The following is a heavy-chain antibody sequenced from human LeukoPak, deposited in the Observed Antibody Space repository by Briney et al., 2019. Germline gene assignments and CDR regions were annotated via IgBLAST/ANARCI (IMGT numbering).Heavy chain of an antibody. CDR3: ARHLVYGSGTQPYFDY. CDR2: IYYSGST. D-gene: IGHD3-10*01. CDR1: GGSISSYY. Sequence: PSGTLSLTCTVSGGSISSYYWSWIRQPPGKGLEWIAYIYYSGSTNYNPSLKSRVTISVDTSKNQFSLKLYSVTAADTAVYYCARHLVYGSGTQPYFDYWGQGTLVTVSS. V-gene: IGHV4-59*08. J-gene: IGHJ4*02.